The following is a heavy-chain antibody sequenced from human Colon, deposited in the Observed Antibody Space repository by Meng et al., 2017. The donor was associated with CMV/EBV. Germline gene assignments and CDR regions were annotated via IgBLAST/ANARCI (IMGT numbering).Heavy chain of an antibody. J-gene: IGHJ6*02. Sequence: GESLKISCAASGFTFSDYNMNWVRQAPGRGLEWVSSISSSSQFIYYGDSVKGRFTISRDNAKNTLYLQMNSLRGEDTAEYYCARDNYYGMDVWGQGTTVTVSS. V-gene: IGHV3-21*01. CDR3: ARDNYYGMDV. CDR2: ISSSSQFI. CDR1: GFTFSDYN.